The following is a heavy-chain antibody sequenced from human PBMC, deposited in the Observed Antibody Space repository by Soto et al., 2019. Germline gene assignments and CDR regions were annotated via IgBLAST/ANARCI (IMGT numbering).Heavy chain of an antibody. V-gene: IGHV4-59*08. D-gene: IGHD2-8*01. J-gene: IGHJ3*02. CDR1: GGFLSRSY. Sequence: QVQLQESGPGLVKPSETLSLTCTVSGGFLSRSYWSWIRQSPGKGLEWIGYIYESGSTSYNPSLKRRVAVSIDMSKNHFSLTLRSVTAADTAVYYCVRHLPVPMAVGSFDIWGRGTLITVSS. CDR2: IYESGST. CDR3: VRHLPVPMAVGSFDI.